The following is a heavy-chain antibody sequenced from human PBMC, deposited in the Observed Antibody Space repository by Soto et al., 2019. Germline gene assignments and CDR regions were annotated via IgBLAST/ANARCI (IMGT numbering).Heavy chain of an antibody. CDR2: INSDGSST. D-gene: IGHD3-22*01. V-gene: IGHV3-74*01. Sequence: PGGSLRLSCAASGFTFSSYWMHWVRQAPGKGLVWVSRINSDGSSTSYADSVEGRFTISRDNAKNTLYLQMNSLRAEDTAVYYCARGDHYYDSSVYSRFEYWGQGTLVTVSS. J-gene: IGHJ4*02. CDR3: ARGDHYYDSSVYSRFEY. CDR1: GFTFSSYW.